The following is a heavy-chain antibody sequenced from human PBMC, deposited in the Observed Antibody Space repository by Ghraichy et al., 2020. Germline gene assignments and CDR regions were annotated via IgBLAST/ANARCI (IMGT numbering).Heavy chain of an antibody. Sequence: SETLSLTCTVSGTSIRAYFWSWIRQPPGKGLEWIGDISYSGGASYNPSLKSRVTISIDASNNQFSLNLTSVTAADTAVYYCARMGGYKAPLWYWSQGTLVAVSS. J-gene: IGHJ4*02. CDR3: ARMGGYKAPLWY. CDR1: GTSIRAYF. D-gene: IGHD3-10*01. V-gene: IGHV4-59*01. CDR2: ISYSGGA.